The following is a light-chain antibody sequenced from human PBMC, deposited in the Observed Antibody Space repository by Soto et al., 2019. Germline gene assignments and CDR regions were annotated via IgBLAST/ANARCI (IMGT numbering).Light chain of an antibody. CDR2: GAS. CDR1: QSISSS. CDR3: QQRYNWPLT. J-gene: IGKJ4*01. V-gene: IGKV3-11*01. Sequence: EIVLTQSPATLSLSPGERATLSCRASQSISSSLAWYQQKPGQAPRLLIYGASNGAAGIPARFSGTGSGTDSTLTISSLEPDDFAVYYCQQRYNWPLTFGGGTKVEIK.